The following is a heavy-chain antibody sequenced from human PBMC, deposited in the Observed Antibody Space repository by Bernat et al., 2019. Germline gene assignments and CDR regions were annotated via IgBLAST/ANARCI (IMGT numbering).Heavy chain of an antibody. CDR1: GFTFSSYW. J-gene: IGHJ3*02. V-gene: IGHV3-7*03. CDR2: IKQDGSEK. CDR3: ARGGTKMTTVTTVI. D-gene: IGHD4-17*01. Sequence: EVQLVESGGGLVQPGGSLRLSCAASGFTFSSYWMSWVRQAPGKGLEWVANIKQDGSEKYYVDSGKGRFTISRDNAKNSLYLQMNSLRAEDTAVYYCARGGTKMTTVTTVIWGQGTMVTVSS.